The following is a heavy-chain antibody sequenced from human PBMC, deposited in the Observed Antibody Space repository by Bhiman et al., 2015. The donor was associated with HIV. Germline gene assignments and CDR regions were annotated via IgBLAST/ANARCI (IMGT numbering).Heavy chain of an antibody. Sequence: EVQLVESGGGLVKPGGSLRLSCAASGFTFNSYTMNWVRQAPGKGLEWISYIGSSRSIIHYADSVKGRFTISRDNARNSLYLQMNSLRTEDTAVYFCARGPSASDGQIPWVYWGQGTLVTVSS. CDR1: GFTFNSYT. CDR2: IGSSRSII. J-gene: IGHJ4*02. V-gene: IGHV3-21*05. D-gene: IGHD5-24*01. CDR3: ARGPSASDGQIPWVY.